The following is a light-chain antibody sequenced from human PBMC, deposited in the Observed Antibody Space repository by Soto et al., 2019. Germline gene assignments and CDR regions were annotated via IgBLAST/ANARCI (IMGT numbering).Light chain of an antibody. Sequence: QSALTQPRSVSGSPGQSVTISCTGTTSDVGGYSYVSWYQQHPGKAPKLVIYDVSKRPSGVPDPFSGSKSGNTASLTIAGLQAEDEADYYCSSYAGSYTYVFGTGTKLTVL. CDR3: SSYAGSYTYV. CDR1: TSDVGGYSY. V-gene: IGLV2-11*01. J-gene: IGLJ1*01. CDR2: DVS.